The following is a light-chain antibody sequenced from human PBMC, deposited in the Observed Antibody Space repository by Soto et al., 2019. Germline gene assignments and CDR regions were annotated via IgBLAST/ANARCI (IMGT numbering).Light chain of an antibody. CDR1: QSISSW. CDR3: QQYNSLWT. V-gene: IGKV1-5*03. Sequence: DIQMTQSTSTLSASVGDRVTITCRASQSISSWLAWYQQKPGKAPKLLIYKASSLESGVPSRFSGSGSGTEFTLTICSLQPDDFATYYCQQYNSLWTFGQGTKVEIK. CDR2: KAS. J-gene: IGKJ1*01.